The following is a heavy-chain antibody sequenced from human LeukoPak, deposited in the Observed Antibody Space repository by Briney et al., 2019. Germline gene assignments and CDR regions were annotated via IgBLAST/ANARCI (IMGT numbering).Heavy chain of an antibody. V-gene: IGHV1-18*01. J-gene: IGHJ4*02. CDR2: ISGYNYRT. D-gene: IGHD4-23*01. Sequence: ASVKVSCKASGYTFTTFGISRVRQAPGQGLEWMGWISGYNYRTHYAQKFQGRVTMTTDTSTSTVYMELRSLRFDDTAVYYCAREDYGGNFDYWGQGTLVTVSS. CDR3: AREDYGGNFDY. CDR1: GYTFTTFG.